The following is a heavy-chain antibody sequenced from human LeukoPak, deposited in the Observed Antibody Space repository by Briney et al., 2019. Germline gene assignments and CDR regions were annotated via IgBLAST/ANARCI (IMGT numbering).Heavy chain of an antibody. V-gene: IGHV4-34*01. D-gene: IGHD3-22*01. J-gene: IGHJ5*02. CDR3: ARGSGYYFRLQWFDP. CDR1: GGSFSGYY. Sequence: SETLSLTCAVYGGSFSGYYWSWIRQPPGKGLEWIGEINHSGSTNYNPSLKSRVTISVDTSKNQFSLKLSSVTAADTAVYYCARGSGYYFRLQWFDPWGQGTLVTVSS. CDR2: INHSGST.